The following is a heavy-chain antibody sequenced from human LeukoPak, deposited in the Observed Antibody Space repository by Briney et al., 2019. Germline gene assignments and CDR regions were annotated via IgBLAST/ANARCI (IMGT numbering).Heavy chain of an antibody. D-gene: IGHD6-13*01. V-gene: IGHV4-4*07. Sequence: SETLSLTCTVSGGSISSYYWSWIRQPAGKGLEWIGRIYTSGSTNYNPSLKSRVTMSVDTSKNQFSLKLSSMTAEDTAVYYCARFIAAAGSHWFDPWGQGTLVTVSS. CDR1: GGSISSYY. J-gene: IGHJ5*02. CDR2: IYTSGST. CDR3: ARFIAAAGSHWFDP.